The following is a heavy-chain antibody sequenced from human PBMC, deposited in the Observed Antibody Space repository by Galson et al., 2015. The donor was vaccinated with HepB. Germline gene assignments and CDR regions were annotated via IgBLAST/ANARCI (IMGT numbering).Heavy chain of an antibody. Sequence: SVKVSCKASGGTFSSYAISWVRQAPGQGLEWMGGIIPIFGTANYAQKFQGRVTITADESTSTAYMELSSLRSEDTAVYYCARVSCSSTSCYRRDYYYYMDVWGKGTTVTVSS. V-gene: IGHV1-69*13. CDR2: IIPIFGTA. CDR1: GGTFSSYA. J-gene: IGHJ6*03. D-gene: IGHD2-2*01. CDR3: ARVSCSSTSCYRRDYYYYMDV.